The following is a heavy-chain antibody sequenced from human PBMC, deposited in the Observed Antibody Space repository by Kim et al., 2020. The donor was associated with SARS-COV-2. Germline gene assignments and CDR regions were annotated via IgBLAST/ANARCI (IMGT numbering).Heavy chain of an antibody. Sequence: GGSLRLSCAASGFTFDDYTMHWVRQAPGKGLEWVSLISWDGGSTYYADSVKGRFTISRDNSKNSLYLQMNSLRTEDTALYYCAKDLGVVRTYCSSTSCPWHYYYYGMDVWGQGTTVTVSS. V-gene: IGHV3-43*01. CDR3: AKDLGVVRTYCSSTSCPWHYYYYGMDV. J-gene: IGHJ6*02. CDR2: ISWDGGST. D-gene: IGHD2-2*01. CDR1: GFTFDDYT.